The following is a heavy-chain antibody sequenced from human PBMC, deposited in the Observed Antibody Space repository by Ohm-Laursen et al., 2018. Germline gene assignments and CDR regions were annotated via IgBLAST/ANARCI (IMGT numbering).Heavy chain of an antibody. Sequence: LSLTCTVSGGSISSYYWSWIRQPAGKGLEWIGRIYASGTTYYNPSLTSRVTMSLDTSKNQFSLKLSSVTAADTAVYYCARYNIGSWFDPWGQGTLVTVSS. CDR1: GGSISSYY. J-gene: IGHJ5*02. D-gene: IGHD6-19*01. CDR3: ARYNIGSWFDP. V-gene: IGHV4-4*07. CDR2: IYASGTT.